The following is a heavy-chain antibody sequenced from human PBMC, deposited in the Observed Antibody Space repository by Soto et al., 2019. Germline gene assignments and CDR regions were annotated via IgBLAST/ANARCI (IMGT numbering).Heavy chain of an antibody. CDR3: ARDAEIVVVVAARVPYFDY. Sequence: QVQLVESGGGVVQPGRSLRLSCAASGFTFSSYAMHWVRQAPGKGLEWVAVISYDGSNKYYADSVKGRFTISRDNSKNTLYLQMNSLRAEDTAVYYCARDAEIVVVVAARVPYFDYWGQGTLVTVSS. CDR2: ISYDGSNK. D-gene: IGHD2-15*01. V-gene: IGHV3-30-3*01. J-gene: IGHJ4*02. CDR1: GFTFSSYA.